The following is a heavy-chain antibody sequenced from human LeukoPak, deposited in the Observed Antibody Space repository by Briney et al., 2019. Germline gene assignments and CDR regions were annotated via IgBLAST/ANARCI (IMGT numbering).Heavy chain of an antibody. J-gene: IGHJ4*02. V-gene: IGHV4-39*01. CDR1: GGSMITSSYY. CDR3: ASGGYYDSSGYSFC. Sequence: SETLSLTCSVSGGSMITSSYYWGWIRQPPGKGLEWIGSIYYTGSTHYNVSLKSRVIISVDASRNQFSLTLTSVTAADTAVYYCASGGYYDSSGYSFCWGQGALVTVTS. CDR2: IYYTGST. D-gene: IGHD3-22*01.